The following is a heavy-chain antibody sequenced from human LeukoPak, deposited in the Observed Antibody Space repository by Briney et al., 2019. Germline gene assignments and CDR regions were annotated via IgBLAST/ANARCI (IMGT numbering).Heavy chain of an antibody. J-gene: IGHJ4*02. CDR3: AKVLRGPNDAFDY. CDR2: ISGSGGST. Sequence: GGTLRLSCAASGFTFSSYGMSWVRQAPGKGLEWVSAISGSGGSTYYADSVKGRFTISRDNSKNTLYLQMNSLRAEDTAVYYCAKVLRGPNDAFDYWGQGTLVTVSS. V-gene: IGHV3-23*01. CDR1: GFTFSSYG. D-gene: IGHD1-1*01.